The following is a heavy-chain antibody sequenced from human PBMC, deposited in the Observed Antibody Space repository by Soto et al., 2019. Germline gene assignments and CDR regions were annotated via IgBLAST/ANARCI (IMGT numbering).Heavy chain of an antibody. CDR1: GLTFSDYA. Sequence: VQLVESGGGVVQPGRSLRLSCAASGLTFSDYAMHWVRQAPGKGLEWVAVVSHDGRNTHYADSVKGRFTISRDSSKNTFSLEMTSLRAEDTAVYYCAKGGRQCLVTSDFNYWGQGALVTVSS. D-gene: IGHD6-19*01. J-gene: IGHJ4*02. CDR2: VSHDGRNT. CDR3: AKGGRQCLVTSDFNY. V-gene: IGHV3-30*18.